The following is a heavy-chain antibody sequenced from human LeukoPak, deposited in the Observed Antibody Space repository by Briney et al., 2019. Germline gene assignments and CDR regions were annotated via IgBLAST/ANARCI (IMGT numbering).Heavy chain of an antibody. D-gene: IGHD2-8*01. CDR2: INTNTGNP. J-gene: IGHJ6*02. Sequence: ASVKVSCKASGYTFTSYVMNWVRQAPGQGLEWMGWINTNTGNPTYAQGFTGRFVFSLDTSVSTAYLQICSLKAEDTAVYYCAREGGIVLAYGMDVWGQGTTVTVSS. V-gene: IGHV7-4-1*01. CDR3: AREGGIVLAYGMDV. CDR1: GYTFTSYV.